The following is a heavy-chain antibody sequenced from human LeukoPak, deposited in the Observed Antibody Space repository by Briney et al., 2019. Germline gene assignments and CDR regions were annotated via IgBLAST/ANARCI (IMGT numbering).Heavy chain of an antibody. CDR1: GFTFSSYS. CDR2: SSGSSSYI. V-gene: IGHV3-21*01. J-gene: IGHJ6*03. CDR3: ARGYSYGYFRYYYYMDV. D-gene: IGHD5-18*01. Sequence: GGSLRLSCVASGFTFSSYSMNWVRQAPGKGLEWVSSSSGSSSYIYYPDSVKGRFTISRDNAKNSLYLQMNSLRAEDTAVYYCARGYSYGYFRYYYYMDVWGKGTTVTVSS.